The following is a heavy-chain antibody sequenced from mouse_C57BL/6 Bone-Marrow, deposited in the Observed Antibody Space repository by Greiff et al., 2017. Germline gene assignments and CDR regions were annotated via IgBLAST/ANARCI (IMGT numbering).Heavy chain of an antibody. J-gene: IGHJ3*01. CDR2: IHPNSGST. V-gene: IGHV1-64*01. CDR3: ARPLYGNYLAWFAY. D-gene: IGHD2-1*01. Sequence: QVQLQQPGAELVKPGASVKLSCKASGYTFTSYWMHWVKQRPGQGLEWIGMIHPNSGSTNYNEKFKSKATLTVDNSSSTAYMQLSSLTSEDSAVYYCARPLYGNYLAWFAYWGQGTLVTVSA. CDR1: GYTFTSYW.